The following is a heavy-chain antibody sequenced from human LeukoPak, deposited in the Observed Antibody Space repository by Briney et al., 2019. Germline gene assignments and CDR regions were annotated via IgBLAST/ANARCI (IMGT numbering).Heavy chain of an antibody. D-gene: IGHD3-22*01. CDR2: ISGSGGST. CDR1: GFTFSSYA. CDR3: ARDPTAYFYDSSGYYYPQYYFDY. J-gene: IGHJ4*02. V-gene: IGHV3-23*01. Sequence: GGSLRLSCAASGFTFSSYAMSWVRQAPGKGLEWVSAISGSGGSTYYADSVKGRFTISRDNSKNTLYLQMNSLRAEDAAVYYCARDPTAYFYDSSGYYYPQYYFDYWGQGTLVTVSS.